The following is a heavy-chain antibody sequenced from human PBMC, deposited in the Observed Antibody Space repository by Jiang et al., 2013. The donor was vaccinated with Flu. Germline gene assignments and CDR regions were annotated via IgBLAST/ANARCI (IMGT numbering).Heavy chain of an antibody. V-gene: IGHV3-30*18. D-gene: IGHD3-22*01. CDR3: AKGSTNRAGYYDSSGSDDAFDI. J-gene: IGHJ3*02. CDR1: GFTFSSYG. Sequence: RLSCAASGFTFSSYGMHWVRQAPGKGLEWVAVISYDGSNKYYADSVKGRFTISRDNSKNTLYLQMNSLRAEDTAVYYCAKGSTNRAGYYDSSGSDDAFDIWGQGTMVTVSS. CDR2: ISYDGSNK.